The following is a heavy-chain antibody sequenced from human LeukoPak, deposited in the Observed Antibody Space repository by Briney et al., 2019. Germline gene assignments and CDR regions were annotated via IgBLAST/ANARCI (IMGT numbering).Heavy chain of an antibody. CDR1: GFTFSSYS. J-gene: IGHJ4*02. V-gene: IGHV3-48*02. CDR3: TRDPILGAPDYFDY. Sequence: GGSLRLSCAASGFTFSSYSMNWVRQAPGKELEWVSYITSSSSIIYYADSVKGRFTVSRDNSKNTMYLQMNNLREEDTAVYYCTRDPILGAPDYFDYWGQGTLVTVSS. D-gene: IGHD1-26*01. CDR2: ITSSSSII.